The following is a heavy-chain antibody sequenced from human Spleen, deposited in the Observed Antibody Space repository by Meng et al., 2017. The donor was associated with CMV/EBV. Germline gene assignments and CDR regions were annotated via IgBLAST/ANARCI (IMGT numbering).Heavy chain of an antibody. V-gene: IGHV3-66*02. Sequence: GGSLRLSCAASGFTVSSNYMSWVRQAPGKGLEWVSVIYSGGSTYYADSVKGRFTISRDNSKNTLYLQMNSLRAEDTAVYYCVRHCRSTTCYTSSPYYYAMDVWGQGTTVTVSS. CDR3: VRHCRSTTCYTSSPYYYAMDV. D-gene: IGHD2-2*01. J-gene: IGHJ6*02. CDR1: GFTVSSNY. CDR2: IYSGGST.